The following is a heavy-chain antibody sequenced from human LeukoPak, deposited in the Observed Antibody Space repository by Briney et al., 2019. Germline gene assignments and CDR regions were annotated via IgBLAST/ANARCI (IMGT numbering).Heavy chain of an antibody. D-gene: IGHD2-8*01. J-gene: IGHJ6*02. CDR3: ARLKRDIVPFYGMDV. V-gene: IGHV3-48*02. CDR2: ISSSSSSI. Sequence: TGGSLRLSCAASGFTFSSYAMHWVRQAPGKGLEWVSHISSSSSSIYYADSVKGRFTISRDNAKNSLYLQMNSLRDEDTAVYYCARLKRDIVPFYGMDVWGQGTTVTVSS. CDR1: GFTFSSYA.